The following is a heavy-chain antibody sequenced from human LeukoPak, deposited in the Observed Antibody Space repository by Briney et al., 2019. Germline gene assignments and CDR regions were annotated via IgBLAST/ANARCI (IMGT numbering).Heavy chain of an antibody. CDR1: GFTFGSYA. D-gene: IGHD2-15*01. CDR2: ISGSGGNT. CDR3: AKVCSGVSCFSACYLDY. J-gene: IGHJ4*02. Sequence: GGSLRLSCAASGFTFGSYAMSWVRQTPGRGLEWVSYISGSGGNTHYAHSVRGPFTISRDNTNNTMYLEINGVTAADTAGYYCAKVCSGVSCFSACYLDYWGQGTLVTVSS. V-gene: IGHV3-23*01.